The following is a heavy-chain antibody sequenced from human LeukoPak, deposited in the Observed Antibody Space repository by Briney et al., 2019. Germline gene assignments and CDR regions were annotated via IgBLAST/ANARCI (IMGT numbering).Heavy chain of an antibody. CDR3: ARQTAMGRSGDF. V-gene: IGHV5-51*01. J-gene: IGHJ4*02. D-gene: IGHD5-18*01. CDR1: GYSFTNYW. Sequence: GEALKISCKASGYSFTNYWMGWVRQMPQKGLEGMGIIDPSDSDTRYTPSLHGQVTISADKSLTTAYLQWNSLKASDTAMYYCARQTAMGRSGDFWGQGTLVTVSS. CDR2: IDPSDSDT.